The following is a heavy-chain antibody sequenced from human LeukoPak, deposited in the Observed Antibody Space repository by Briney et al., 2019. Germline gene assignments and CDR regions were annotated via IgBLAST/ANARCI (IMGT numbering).Heavy chain of an antibody. V-gene: IGHV3-21*01. J-gene: IGHJ4*02. D-gene: IGHD2-8*01. CDR1: GFTFSSYA. Sequence: GGSLRLSCAASGFTFSSYAMSWVRQAPGKGLEWVSSISSSSSYIYYADSVKGRFTISRDNAKNSLYLQMNSLRAEDTAVYYCARGSLMVYAIQGDYWGQGTLVTVSS. CDR3: ARGSLMVYAIQGDY. CDR2: ISSSSSYI.